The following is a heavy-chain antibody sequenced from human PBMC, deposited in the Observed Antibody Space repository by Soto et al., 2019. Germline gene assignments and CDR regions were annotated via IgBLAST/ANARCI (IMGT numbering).Heavy chain of an antibody. V-gene: IGHV3-11*06. CDR3: ARDLPTSTGSAFDI. CDR1: GFTFSGYY. Sequence: PGGSLRLSCAASGFTFSGYYMRWIRQAPGKGLEWVSYISSSSSYTNYADSVKGRFTISRDNAKNTLYLQMNSLRAEDTAVYYCARDLPTSTGSAFDIWGQGTMVTVSS. CDR2: ISSSSSYT. D-gene: IGHD1-1*01. J-gene: IGHJ3*02.